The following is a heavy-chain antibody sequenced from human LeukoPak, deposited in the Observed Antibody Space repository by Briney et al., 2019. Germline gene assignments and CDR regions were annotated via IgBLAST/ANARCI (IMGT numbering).Heavy chain of an antibody. J-gene: IGHJ4*02. CDR3: ANRLPLGYYYGSGSYYNEFDY. Sequence: GGSLRLSCAASGFTFISYAMSWVRQAPGKGLEWVSAISGSGGSTYYADSVKGRLTISRDNSKNTLYLQMNSLRAEDTAVYYCANRLPLGYYYGSGSYYNEFDYWGQGTLVTVSS. V-gene: IGHV3-23*01. D-gene: IGHD3-10*01. CDR2: ISGSGGST. CDR1: GFTFISYA.